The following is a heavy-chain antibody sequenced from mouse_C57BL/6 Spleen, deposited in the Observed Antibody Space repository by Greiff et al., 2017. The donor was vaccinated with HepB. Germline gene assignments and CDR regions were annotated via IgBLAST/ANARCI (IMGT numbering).Heavy chain of an antibody. J-gene: IGHJ2*01. CDR3: TRGVTGMPFDY. D-gene: IGHD4-1*01. CDR2: ISSGGDYI. Sequence: DVQLVESGEGLVKPGGSLKLSCAASGFTFSSYAMSWVRQTPEKRLEWVAYISSGGDYIYYADTVKGRFTISRDNARNTLYLQMSSLKSEDTAMYYCTRGVTGMPFDYWGQGTTLTVSS. V-gene: IGHV5-9-1*02. CDR1: GFTFSSYA.